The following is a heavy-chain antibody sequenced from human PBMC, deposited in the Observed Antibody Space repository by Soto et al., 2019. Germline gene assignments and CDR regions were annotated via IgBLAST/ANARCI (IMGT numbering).Heavy chain of an antibody. CDR2: INHSGST. J-gene: IGHJ6*02. Sequence: PSEALSLTCAVYGGSFSGYYWSWIRQPPGKGLEWIGEINHSGSTNYNPSLKSRVTISVDTSKNQFSLKLSSVTAADTAVYYCARGYNWKPYYYYGMDVWGQGTTVTVSS. CDR1: GGSFSGYY. V-gene: IGHV4-34*01. D-gene: IGHD1-20*01. CDR3: ARGYNWKPYYYYGMDV.